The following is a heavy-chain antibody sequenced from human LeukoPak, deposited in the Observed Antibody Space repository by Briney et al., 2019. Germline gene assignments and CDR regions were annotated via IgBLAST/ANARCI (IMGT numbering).Heavy chain of an antibody. CDR2: ISGSGGST. CDR1: GFTFSSYA. CDR3: ARNYGSGSYYTDY. D-gene: IGHD3-10*01. Sequence: PGGSLRLSCAASGFTFSSYAMSWVRQAPGKGLEWVSAISGSGGSTYYAASVKGRFTISRDNSKNTLYLQMNSLRAEDTAVYYCARNYGSGSYYTDYWGQGTLVTVSS. V-gene: IGHV3-23*01. J-gene: IGHJ4*02.